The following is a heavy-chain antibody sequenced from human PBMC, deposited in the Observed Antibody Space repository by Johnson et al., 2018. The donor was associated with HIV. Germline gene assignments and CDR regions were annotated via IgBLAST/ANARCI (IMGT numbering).Heavy chain of an antibody. Sequence: VQLVESGGGLVQPGGSLRLSCAASGFTFSSYCMHWVRQAPGKGLVWVSRIKSVGSSINYAASVKGRCTISRDNAKNTLYLQMNRLRTEETAVYYCARGSTMRVSAFDIWGQGTMVTVSS. CDR1: GFTFSSYC. CDR3: ARGSTMRVSAFDI. J-gene: IGHJ3*02. V-gene: IGHV3-74*02. CDR2: IKSVGSSI. D-gene: IGHD3-22*01.